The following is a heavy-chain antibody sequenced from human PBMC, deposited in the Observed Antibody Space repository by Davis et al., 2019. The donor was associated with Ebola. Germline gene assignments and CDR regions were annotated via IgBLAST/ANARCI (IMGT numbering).Heavy chain of an antibody. D-gene: IGHD2-15*01. CDR3: VREDWAGYSQRQYYFMDV. CDR2: INHSGRT. Sequence: MPGGSLRLSCAVYGGSFSGYYWIWIRQPPGKGLEWIGEINHSGRTNYNPSLKSRVTISLDTSRNQFSLRLGSVTAADTAVYYCVREDWAGYSQRQYYFMDVWGKGTTVTVSS. V-gene: IGHV4-34*01. CDR1: GGSFSGYY. J-gene: IGHJ6*03.